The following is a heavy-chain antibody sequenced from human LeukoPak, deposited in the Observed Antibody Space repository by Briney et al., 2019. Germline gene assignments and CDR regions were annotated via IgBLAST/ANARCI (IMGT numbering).Heavy chain of an antibody. CDR3: ARIVGIASRGYFDY. D-gene: IGHD3-10*01. Sequence: SVKVSCKASGGTLSGYAISWVRQAPGQGPEWMGGIIPIFGTTNYAQKFQGRVTITADESTSTAYMELSSLRSEDTAVYYCARIVGIASRGYFDYWGQGTLVTVSS. CDR1: GGTLSGYA. V-gene: IGHV1-69*13. J-gene: IGHJ4*02. CDR2: IIPIFGTT.